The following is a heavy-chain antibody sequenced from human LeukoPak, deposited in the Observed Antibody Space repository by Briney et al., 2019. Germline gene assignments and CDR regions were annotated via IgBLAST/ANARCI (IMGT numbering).Heavy chain of an antibody. CDR3: ASLMFYQGMDV. V-gene: IGHV1-8*01. CDR2: MNPNSGET. CDR1: GYTFTSYD. J-gene: IGHJ6*02. D-gene: IGHD2-8*01. Sequence: GASVKVSCKASGYTFTSYDINWVRQATGQGLEWMGWMNPNSGETDYAQKFQGRVTMTRNTSISTAYMELSSLRSEDTAVYYCASLMFYQGMDVWGRGTTVTVSS.